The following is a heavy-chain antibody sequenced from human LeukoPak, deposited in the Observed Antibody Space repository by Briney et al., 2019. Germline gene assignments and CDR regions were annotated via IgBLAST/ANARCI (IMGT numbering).Heavy chain of an antibody. CDR2: INHSGRT. D-gene: IGHD3-10*01. CDR1: GGSFSGYY. V-gene: IGHV4-34*01. CDR3: ARAGSGSPDYFDY. Sequence: LETLSLTCAVYGGSFSGYYWSGIRQPPGKGLEWIGEINHSGRTNYTPSLKSRVTISVDTSKNQFSLKLSSVTAADTAVYYCARAGSGSPDYFDYWGQGTLVTVSS. J-gene: IGHJ4*02.